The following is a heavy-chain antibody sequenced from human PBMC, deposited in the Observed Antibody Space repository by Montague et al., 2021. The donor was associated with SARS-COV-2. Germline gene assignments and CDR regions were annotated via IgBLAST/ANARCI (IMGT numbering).Heavy chain of an antibody. CDR3: GGGISSWWAVGY. CDR1: GVSISSSNYY. D-gene: IGHD6-13*01. J-gene: IGHJ4*02. CDR2: VYYSRGT. Sequence: SETLSLTCNVSGVSISSSNYYWGWVRQPPGKGLEWIGSVYYSRGTNYNPSLESRVTISVDTSKNQFSLRLSSATAADTAVYYCGGGISSWWAVGYWGQGILVTVSS. V-gene: IGHV4-39*01.